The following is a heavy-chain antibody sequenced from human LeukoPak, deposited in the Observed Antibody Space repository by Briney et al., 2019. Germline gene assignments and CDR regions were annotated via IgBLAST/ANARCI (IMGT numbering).Heavy chain of an antibody. V-gene: IGHV4-34*01. J-gene: IGHJ4*02. CDR1: GGSFSGYY. Sequence: SETLSLTCAVYGGSFSGYYWSWIRQPPGKRLEWIGEINHSGSTNYNPSLKSRVTISVDTSKNHFSLKLSSVTAADTAVYYCARVAAGHYDSSGYWAPENWGQGTLVTVSS. CDR2: INHSGST. CDR3: ARVAAGHYDSSGYWAPEN. D-gene: IGHD3-22*01.